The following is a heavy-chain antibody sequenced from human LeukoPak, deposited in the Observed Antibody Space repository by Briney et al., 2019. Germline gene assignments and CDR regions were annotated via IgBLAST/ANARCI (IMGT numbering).Heavy chain of an antibody. CDR3: AKDSSSSGGIGY. CDR2: ISWNSGSI. CDR1: GFTFDDYA. J-gene: IGHJ4*02. V-gene: IGHV3-9*01. Sequence: GGSLRLSCAASGFTFDDYAMHWVRQAPGKGLEWVSGISWNSGSIGYADSVKGRFTISRDNAKNSLYLQMNSLRAEDTAVYYCAKDSSSSGGIGYWGQGTLVTVSS. D-gene: IGHD6-6*01.